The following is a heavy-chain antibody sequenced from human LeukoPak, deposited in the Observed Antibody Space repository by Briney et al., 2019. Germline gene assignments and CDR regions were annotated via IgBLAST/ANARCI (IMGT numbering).Heavy chain of an antibody. D-gene: IGHD1-26*01. CDR3: AKDLVVGALDY. J-gene: IGHJ4*02. CDR1: GFTFSSYA. CDR2: ISGSGGST. Sequence: GGSLRLSCAASGFTFSSYAMTWIRQAPGKGLEWVSSISGSGGSTYYADSVKGRFTISRDNSRNMLFLQMNSLRADDTAVYSCAKDLVVGALDYWGQGTLVTVSS. V-gene: IGHV3-23*01.